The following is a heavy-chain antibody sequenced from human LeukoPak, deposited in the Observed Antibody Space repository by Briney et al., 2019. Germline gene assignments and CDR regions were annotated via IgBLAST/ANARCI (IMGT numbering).Heavy chain of an antibody. CDR2: ISGSGGST. V-gene: IGHV3-23*01. D-gene: IGHD6-19*01. J-gene: IGHJ4*02. CDR3: AKSEPDYSSGWLTLEMNDY. CDR1: GFTFSSYA. Sequence: GGSLRLSCAASGFTFSSYAMSWVRQAPGKGLEWVSAISGSGGSTYYADSVKGRFTISRDNSKNTLYLQMNSLRAEDTAVYYCAKSEPDYSSGWLTLEMNDYWGQGTLVTVSS.